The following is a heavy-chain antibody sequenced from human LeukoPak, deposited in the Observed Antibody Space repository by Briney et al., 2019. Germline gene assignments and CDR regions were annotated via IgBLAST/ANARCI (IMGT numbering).Heavy chain of an antibody. Sequence: SETLSLTCTVSGGSISSYSYYWGWIRQPPGKGLEWIGSIYYSGSTYNNPSLKSRVTMSVDTSKNQFSLVLNSVTAADTAVYYCARLTRSWWGEQNEMHYLDPWGQGTPVTVSS. CDR3: ARLTRSWWGEQNEMHYLDP. J-gene: IGHJ5*02. CDR1: GGSISSYSYY. D-gene: IGHD2-15*01. CDR2: IYYSGST. V-gene: IGHV4-39*01.